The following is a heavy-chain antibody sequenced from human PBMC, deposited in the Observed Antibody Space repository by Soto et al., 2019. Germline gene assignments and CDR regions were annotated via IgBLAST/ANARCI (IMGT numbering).Heavy chain of an antibody. CDR1: GFTFSSYA. CDR3: AREGSSGGIDY. Sequence: EMQLVESGGGLVQPGGSLRLSCAASGFTFSSYAMSWVRQAPGKGLEWASYISSSGSTIYYADSVKGRFTISRDSAKNSLYLQMNSLRAEDTALYYCAREGSSGGIDYWGQGTLVTVSS. J-gene: IGHJ4*02. V-gene: IGHV3-48*03. D-gene: IGHD6-13*01. CDR2: ISSSGSTI.